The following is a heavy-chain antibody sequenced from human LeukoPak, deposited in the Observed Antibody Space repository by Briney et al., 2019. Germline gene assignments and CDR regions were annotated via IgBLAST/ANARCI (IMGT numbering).Heavy chain of an antibody. D-gene: IGHD5-12*01. J-gene: IGHJ2*01. V-gene: IGHV4-30-2*01. CDR3: ARGLARVVKRDWYFDL. Sequence: PSETLSLTCAVSGGSISSGGYSWSWIRQPPWKGLEWIGYICHSGSTYYNPSLKSRVTISVDRSKNQFSLKLSSVTAADTAVYYCARGLARVVKRDWYFDLWGRGTLVTVSS. CDR1: GGSISSGGYS. CDR2: ICHSGST.